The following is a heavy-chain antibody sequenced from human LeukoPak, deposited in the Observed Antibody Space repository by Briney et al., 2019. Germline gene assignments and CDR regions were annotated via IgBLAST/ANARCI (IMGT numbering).Heavy chain of an antibody. V-gene: IGHV4-4*02. J-gene: IGHJ1*01. D-gene: IGHD6-13*01. CDR1: GGSISSSYW. CDR3: ARGLPSSSWYSRGPVEH. Sequence: KSSETLSLTCAVSGGSISSSYWWSWVRQPPGKGLEWIGEIYYSGSTNYNPSLKSRVTISVDKSKSQFSLKLSSVTAADTAVYYCARGLPSSSWYSRGPVEHWGQGTLVTVSS. CDR2: IYYSGST.